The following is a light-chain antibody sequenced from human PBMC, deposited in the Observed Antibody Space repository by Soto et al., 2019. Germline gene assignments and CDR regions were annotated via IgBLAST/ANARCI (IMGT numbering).Light chain of an antibody. CDR1: QGISSW. CDR2: AAS. J-gene: IGKJ5*01. Sequence: DIQMTHSPPPASASVGDRVTITCRASQGISSWLAWYQQKPGKAPKLLMYAASRLQSGVPSRFSGSESGTYFTITISSLQPEDFSTYYCQEANSFPITFGQGTRLEI. CDR3: QEANSFPIT. V-gene: IGKV1-12*01.